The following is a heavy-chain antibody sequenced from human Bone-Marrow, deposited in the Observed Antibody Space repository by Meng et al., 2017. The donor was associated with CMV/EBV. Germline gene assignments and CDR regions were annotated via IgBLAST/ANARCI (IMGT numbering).Heavy chain of an antibody. Sequence: GESLKISCAASGFTFSNAWMSWVRQAPGKGLEWVGRIKSKTDGGTTDYAAPVKGRFTISRDDSKNTLYLQMNSLKTEDTAVYYCTKDPWKAGRHYWGQGTLVTVSS. CDR2: IKSKTDGGTT. J-gene: IGHJ4*02. CDR1: GFTFSNAW. V-gene: IGHV3-15*01. D-gene: IGHD6-13*01. CDR3: TKDPWKAGRHY.